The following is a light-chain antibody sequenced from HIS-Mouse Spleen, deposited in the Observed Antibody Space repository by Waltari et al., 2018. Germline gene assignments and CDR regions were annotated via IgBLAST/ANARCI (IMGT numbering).Light chain of an antibody. CDR3: AAWDDSLSGWV. V-gene: IGLV1-47*01. CDR1: SSNIGSHS. J-gene: IGLJ3*02. Sequence: QSVLTQPPSASGTPGQSVTLSCSGSSSNIGSHSVYWYQQLPGTAPKLLIYRNNQRPSGVPDRFSGSKSGTSASLAISGLRSEDEADYYCAAWDDSLSGWVFGGGTKLTVL. CDR2: RNN.